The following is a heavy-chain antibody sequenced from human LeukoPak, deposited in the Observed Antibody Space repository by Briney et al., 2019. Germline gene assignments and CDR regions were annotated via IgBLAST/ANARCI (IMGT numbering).Heavy chain of an antibody. CDR3: ARAVHYSGTSDQYTGGWYYFDF. CDR1: GDSINNYY. CDR2: INYSGSS. Sequence: SETLSLTCTVSGDSINNYYWSWIRQPPGKGLEWIGNINYSGSSNSNPSLKSRATISVDISRKHFFLDLISVTAADTAVYYCARAVHYSGTSDQYTGGWYYFDFWGQGTRVTVSS. V-gene: IGHV4-59*01. J-gene: IGHJ4*02. D-gene: IGHD3-10*01.